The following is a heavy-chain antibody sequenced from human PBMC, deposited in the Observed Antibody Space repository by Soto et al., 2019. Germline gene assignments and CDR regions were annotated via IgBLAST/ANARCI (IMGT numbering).Heavy chain of an antibody. CDR2: ISASGGST. J-gene: IGHJ4*02. V-gene: IGHV3-23*01. CDR1: GFTFTNYA. D-gene: IGHD3-3*01. CDR3: AKVFATIFHCDY. Sequence: EVQLLESGGGLVQPGGSLRLSCEASGFTFTNYAMTWVRQAPGKGLGWVSAISASGGSTYYADSGKGRFTISRDTSKKPLYLQMNGLRAEDTAVYYCAKVFATIFHCDYWGQGTLVTVSS.